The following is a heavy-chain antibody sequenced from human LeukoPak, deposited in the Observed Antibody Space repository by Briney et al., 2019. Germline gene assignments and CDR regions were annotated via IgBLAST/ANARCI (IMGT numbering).Heavy chain of an antibody. Sequence: ASVKVSCKASGYTFTSYGISWVRQAPGQGLEWMGWISAYNGNTNYAQKLQGRVTMTTDTSTSTAYMELRSLRSDDTAVYYCARSERGWGAAVFDYWGQGTLVTVSS. CDR3: ARSERGWGAAVFDY. J-gene: IGHJ4*02. CDR1: GYTFTSYG. V-gene: IGHV1-18*01. D-gene: IGHD6-13*01. CDR2: ISAYNGNT.